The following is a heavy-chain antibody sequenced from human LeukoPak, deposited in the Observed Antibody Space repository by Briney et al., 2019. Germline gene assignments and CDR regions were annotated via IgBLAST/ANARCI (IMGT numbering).Heavy chain of an antibody. CDR3: AKDSSSWQTDAFDI. CDR1: GFTFSDSY. D-gene: IGHD6-13*01. V-gene: IGHV3-11*05. Sequence: GGSLRLSCAASGFTFSDSYMTWVRQAPGKGVEWVAYISGSGHDINYSDSVKGRFTISRDNAKNSLYLQMNSLRAEDMALYYCAKDSSSWQTDAFDIWGQGTMVTVSS. J-gene: IGHJ3*02. CDR2: ISGSGHDI.